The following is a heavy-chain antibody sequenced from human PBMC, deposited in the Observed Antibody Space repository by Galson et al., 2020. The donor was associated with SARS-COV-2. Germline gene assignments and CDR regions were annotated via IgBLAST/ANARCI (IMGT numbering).Heavy chain of an antibody. CDR2: ISYTGSA. CDR3: AGGMAGYFDY. V-gene: IGHV4-59*03. Sequence: SETLSLTCAVSGGSLSEYYWTWLRQTPGKQLEWIGYISYTGSAKYNPSLTSRITILLDTSKNQFSLNLKSVTTADTAVYYWAGGMAGYFDYWGQGTLVAGSS. J-gene: IGHJ4*02. CDR1: GGSLSEYY. D-gene: IGHD6-19*01.